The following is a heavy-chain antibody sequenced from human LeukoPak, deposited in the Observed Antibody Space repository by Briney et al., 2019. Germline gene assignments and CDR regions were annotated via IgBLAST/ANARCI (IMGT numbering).Heavy chain of an antibody. Sequence: PSETLSLTCAVSGGSISSSNWWSWVRQPPGKGLEWIGEIYHSGSTNYNPSLKSRVTISVDKSKNQFSLKLSPVTAADTAVYYCARDHSGSYYPDYWGQGTLVTVSS. D-gene: IGHD1-26*01. V-gene: IGHV4-4*02. CDR1: GGSISSSNW. J-gene: IGHJ4*02. CDR2: IYHSGST. CDR3: ARDHSGSYYPDY.